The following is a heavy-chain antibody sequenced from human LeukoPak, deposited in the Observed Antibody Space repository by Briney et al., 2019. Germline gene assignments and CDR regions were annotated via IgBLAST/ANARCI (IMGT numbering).Heavy chain of an antibody. CDR3: VRDYQFIQEV. CDR1: GFTFSNYW. D-gene: IGHD2-2*01. J-gene: IGHJ6*02. CDR2: ISADGKST. V-gene: IGHV3-74*01. Sequence: GGSLRLSCVASGFTFSNYWMLWVRQAPGKGLMWVSLISADGKSTRYAESVKGRFTISRDNAKNALYLQMDILRVEDTALYFCVRDYQFIQEVWGQGTTVTVSS.